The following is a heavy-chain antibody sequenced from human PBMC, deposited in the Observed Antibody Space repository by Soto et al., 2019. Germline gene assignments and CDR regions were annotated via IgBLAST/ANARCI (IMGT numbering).Heavy chain of an antibody. CDR2: ISGSGGST. D-gene: IGHD3-3*01. Sequence: GGSLRLSCAASGFTFSRYPMRWVRQAPAKGLEWVSAISGSGGSTYYADSVKGRFTISRDNSKNTLYLQMNSLRAEDTAVYYCAKDKSITIFGVVILLFDYWGQGTLVTVSS. V-gene: IGHV3-23*01. CDR1: GFTFSRYP. J-gene: IGHJ4*02. CDR3: AKDKSITIFGVVILLFDY.